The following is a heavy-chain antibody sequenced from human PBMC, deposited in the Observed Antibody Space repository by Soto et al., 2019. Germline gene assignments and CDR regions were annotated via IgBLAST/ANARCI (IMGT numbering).Heavy chain of an antibody. CDR3: ARGLIVVVPAAMSSGAFDI. CDR2: IIPIFGTA. V-gene: IGHV1-69*13. J-gene: IGHJ3*02. D-gene: IGHD2-2*01. CDR1: GGTFSSYA. Sequence: SVKVSCKASGGTFSSYAISWVRQAPGQGLEWMGGIIPIFGTANYAQKFQGRVTITADESTSTAYMELSSLRSEDTAAYYCARGLIVVVPAAMSSGAFDIPGQATMVTVSS.